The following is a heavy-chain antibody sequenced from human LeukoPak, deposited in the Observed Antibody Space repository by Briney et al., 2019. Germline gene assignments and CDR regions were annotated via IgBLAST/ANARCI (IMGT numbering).Heavy chain of an antibody. Sequence: PGGSLRLSCAASGFTVSSNYMTWVRQAPGEGLQWVSVMYGDGNTHYADSVKGRFTISRDNSKNTLYLQMNSLRAEDTAVYYCARSIVGTTSAFDIWGQGTMVTVSS. J-gene: IGHJ3*02. V-gene: IGHV3-53*01. CDR3: ARSIVGTTSAFDI. D-gene: IGHD1-26*01. CDR1: GFTVSSNY. CDR2: MYGDGNT.